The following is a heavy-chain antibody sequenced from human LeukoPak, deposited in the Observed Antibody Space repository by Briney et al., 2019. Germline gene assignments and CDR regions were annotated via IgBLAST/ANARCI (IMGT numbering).Heavy chain of an antibody. Sequence: ASVKVSCKASGGTFSSYAISWVRQAPGQGLEWMGGIIPIFGTANYAQKFQGRVTITADESTSTAYMELTSLTSDDTAVYYCARDNSVGETAWWFDPWGQGTLVTVSS. D-gene: IGHD1-26*01. V-gene: IGHV1-69*13. J-gene: IGHJ5*02. CDR3: ARDNSVGETAWWFDP. CDR2: IIPIFGTA. CDR1: GGTFSSYA.